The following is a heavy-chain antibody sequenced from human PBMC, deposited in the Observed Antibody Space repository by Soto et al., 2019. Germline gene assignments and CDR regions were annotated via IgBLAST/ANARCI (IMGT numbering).Heavy chain of an antibody. CDR1: GFTFSSSA. J-gene: IGHJ4*02. V-gene: IGHV1-58*01. Sequence: GASVKVSCKTSGFTFSSSAVHWVRQARGHSLEWMGWIDVGSGNTNYSQMFQDRVTITRDISTSTAYMELSSLTSEDTAVYYCARGIWYSGSYYFDYWGQGALVTVSS. D-gene: IGHD1-26*01. CDR2: IDVGSGNT. CDR3: ARGIWYSGSYYFDY.